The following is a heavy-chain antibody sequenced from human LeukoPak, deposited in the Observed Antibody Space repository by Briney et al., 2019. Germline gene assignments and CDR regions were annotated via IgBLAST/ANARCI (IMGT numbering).Heavy chain of an antibody. V-gene: IGHV3-7*01. CDR2: IKQDGSEK. J-gene: IGHJ4*02. Sequence: GGSLRLSCAASGFTFSSYWMSWVRQAPGKGLEWVANIKQDGSEKYYVNSVKGRFTISRDNAKNSLYLQMNSLRAEDTAVYYCARDTKRYCSSTSCYLDYWGQGTLVTVSS. CDR3: ARDTKRYCSSTSCYLDY. CDR1: GFTFSSYW. D-gene: IGHD2-2*01.